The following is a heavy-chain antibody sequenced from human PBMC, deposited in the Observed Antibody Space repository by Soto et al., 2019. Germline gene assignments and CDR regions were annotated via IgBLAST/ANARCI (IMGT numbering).Heavy chain of an antibody. CDR1: EFILGKYT. J-gene: IGHJ4*02. CDR3: ARGSVYYYDSSRYYRPFDY. V-gene: IGHV3-48*02. CDR2: ISSSSTI. D-gene: IGHD3-22*01. Sequence: GGSLRLSCAASEFILGKYTMGWVRQAPGKGLEWVSYISSSSTIYYADSVKGRFTISRDNAKNSLYLQMNSLRDEDTAVYYCARGSVYYYDSSRYYRPFDYWGQGTLVTVSS.